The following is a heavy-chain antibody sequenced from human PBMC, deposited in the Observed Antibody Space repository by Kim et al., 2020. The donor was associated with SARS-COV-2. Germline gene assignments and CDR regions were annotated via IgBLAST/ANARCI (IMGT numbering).Heavy chain of an antibody. J-gene: IGHJ4*02. Sequence: ASVKVSCKVSGYTLTELSMHWVRQAPGKGLEWMGGFNPEDGDTIYAQKFQGRVTMTADTSTDTAYMELSSLRSDDTAVYYCATMDSGGYYNEYYFDYWGQGTLVTVST. CDR2: FNPEDGDT. V-gene: IGHV1-24*01. CDR3: ATMDSGGYYNEYYFDY. CDR1: GYTLTELS. D-gene: IGHD3-22*01.